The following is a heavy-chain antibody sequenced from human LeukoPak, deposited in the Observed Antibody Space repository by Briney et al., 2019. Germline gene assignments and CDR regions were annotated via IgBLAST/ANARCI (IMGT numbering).Heavy chain of an antibody. CDR2: FNPEDGEK. CDR1: GYTLTELS. Sequence: ASVKVSCKVSGYTLTELSIQWVRQAPGKGLEWMGGFNPEDGEKIYVQKFQGRVTMTEDASTDTAYMELSSLRSEDTAVYYCARASTPGKDIVVVPAAHLEDWGQGTLVTVSS. CDR3: ARASTPGKDIVVVPAAHLED. D-gene: IGHD2-2*01. V-gene: IGHV1-24*01. J-gene: IGHJ4*02.